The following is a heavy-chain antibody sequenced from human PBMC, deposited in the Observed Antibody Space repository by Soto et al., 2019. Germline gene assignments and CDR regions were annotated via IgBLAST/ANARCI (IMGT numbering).Heavy chain of an antibody. V-gene: IGHV1-18*01. CDR3: AREGKDYCGGDCYSPLFDY. Sequence: ASVKVSWKASGYTFTSYGISWVRQAPGQGLEWMGWISAYNGNTNYAQKLQGRVTMTTDTSTSTAYMELRSLRSDDTAVYYCAREGKDYCGGDCYSPLFDYWGQGTLVTVSS. J-gene: IGHJ4*02. CDR2: ISAYNGNT. CDR1: GYTFTSYG. D-gene: IGHD2-21*02.